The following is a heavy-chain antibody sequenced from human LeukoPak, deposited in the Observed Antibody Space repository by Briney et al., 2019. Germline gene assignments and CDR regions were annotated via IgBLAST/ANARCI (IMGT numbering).Heavy chain of an antibody. V-gene: IGHV3-48*03. CDR1: GFTLSSYE. CDR2: ITSSGTIT. D-gene: IGHD5-12*01. CDR3: AKDGAWLRFDD. Sequence: GGSLRLSCTASGFTLSSYEMSWIRQAPGKGLEWLSYITSSGTITHYADSVEGRFTISRDNAKNSLYLQMNSLRAEDTAVYYCAKDGAWLRFDDWGQGILVTVSS. J-gene: IGHJ4*02.